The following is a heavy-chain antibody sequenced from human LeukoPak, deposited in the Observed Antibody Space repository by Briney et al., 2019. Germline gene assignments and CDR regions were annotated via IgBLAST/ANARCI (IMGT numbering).Heavy chain of an antibody. D-gene: IGHD4-17*01. V-gene: IGHV4-34*01. CDR3: ARGDDYGDHNNWFDP. CDR1: GGSFSGYY. Sequence: PSETLSLTCAVYGGSFSGYYWSWIRQPPGKGLEWIGEINHSGSTNYNPSLKSRVTISVDTSKNQFSLKLSSVTAADTAVYYCARGDDYGDHNNWFDPWGQGTPVTVSS. CDR2: INHSGST. J-gene: IGHJ5*02.